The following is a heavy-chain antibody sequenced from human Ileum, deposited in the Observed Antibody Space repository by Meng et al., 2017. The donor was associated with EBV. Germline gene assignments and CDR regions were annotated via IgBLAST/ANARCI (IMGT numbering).Heavy chain of an antibody. J-gene: IGHJ4*02. D-gene: IGHD3/OR15-3a*01. V-gene: IGHV1-3*04. CDR1: GYTFTRYP. Sequence: QGTRGQVGAEVKKPGASVNPSCKAAGYTFTRYPIHWVRQAPGQRPEWMGWINTDNGETEFSQKFQGRVTITRDTSATTAYMELISLRSEDTAVYYCASRPGFNIGPFDFWGQGTLVTVSS. CDR2: INTDNGET. CDR3: ASRPGFNIGPFDF.